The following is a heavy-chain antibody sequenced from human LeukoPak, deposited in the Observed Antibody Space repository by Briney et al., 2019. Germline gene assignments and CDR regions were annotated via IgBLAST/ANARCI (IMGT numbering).Heavy chain of an antibody. CDR2: ISAYNGNT. CDR1: GYTFTSYG. D-gene: IGHD1-26*01. Sequence: ASVKVSCKASGYTFTSYGISWVRQAPGQGLEWMGWISAYNGNTNYAQKFQGRVTITADESTSTAYMELSRLRSDDTAVYYCAATEWEGDFDYWGQGTLVTVSS. J-gene: IGHJ4*02. CDR3: AATEWEGDFDY. V-gene: IGHV1-18*01.